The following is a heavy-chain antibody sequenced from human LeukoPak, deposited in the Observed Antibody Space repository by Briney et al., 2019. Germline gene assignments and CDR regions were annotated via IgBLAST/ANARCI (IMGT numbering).Heavy chain of an antibody. CDR1: GFTFSDYY. D-gene: IGHD6-13*01. CDR3: ARVSYSSTWYFNYYYYMDV. Sequence: GGSLRLSCAASGFTFSDYYMSWIRQAPGKGLEWVSYISSSGSTIYYADSVKGRFTISRDNAKNSLYLQMNSLRAEDTAVYYCARVSYSSTWYFNYYYYMDVWGKGTTVTISS. J-gene: IGHJ6*03. V-gene: IGHV3-11*04. CDR2: ISSSGSTI.